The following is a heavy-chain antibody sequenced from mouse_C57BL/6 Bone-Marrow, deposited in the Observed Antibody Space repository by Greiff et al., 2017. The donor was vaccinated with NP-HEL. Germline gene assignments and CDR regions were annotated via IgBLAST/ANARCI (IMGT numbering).Heavy chain of an antibody. V-gene: IGHV7-1*01. Sequence: EVQLVESGGGLVQSGRSLRLSCATSGFTFSDFYMEWVRQAPGKGLEWIAASRNKANDYTTEYSASVKGRFIVSRDTSQSILYLQMNALRAEDTAIYYCARDEGYGSSFAYWGQGTLVTVSA. J-gene: IGHJ3*01. CDR3: ARDEGYGSSFAY. CDR1: GFTFSDFY. D-gene: IGHD1-1*01. CDR2: SRNKANDYTT.